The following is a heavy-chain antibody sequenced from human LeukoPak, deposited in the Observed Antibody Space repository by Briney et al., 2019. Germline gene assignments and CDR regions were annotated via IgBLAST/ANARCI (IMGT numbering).Heavy chain of an antibody. CDR1: GFTFRTYN. D-gene: IGHD3-16*01. V-gene: IGHV3-21*01. Sequence: PGGSLRLSCAASGFTFRTYNMNWVRQAPGKGLEWVSSISSSSSYIYYADSVKGRFTISRDNAKNSLYLQMNSLRAEDTAVYYCARDKTFQAYYYMDVWGKGTTVTVSS. J-gene: IGHJ6*03. CDR3: ARDKTFQAYYYMDV. CDR2: ISSSSSYI.